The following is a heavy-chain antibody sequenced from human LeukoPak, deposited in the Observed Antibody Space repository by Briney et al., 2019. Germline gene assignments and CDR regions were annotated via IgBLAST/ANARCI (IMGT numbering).Heavy chain of an antibody. Sequence: ASVKVSCKASGGTFSSYAISWVRQAPGQGLEWMGWISAYNGNTNYAQKLQGRVTMTTDTSTSTAYMELRSLRSDDTAVYYCARVSRFGDYGDYWGQGTLVTVSS. V-gene: IGHV1-18*01. CDR2: ISAYNGNT. CDR3: ARVSRFGDYGDY. D-gene: IGHD3-10*01. CDR1: GGTFSSYA. J-gene: IGHJ4*02.